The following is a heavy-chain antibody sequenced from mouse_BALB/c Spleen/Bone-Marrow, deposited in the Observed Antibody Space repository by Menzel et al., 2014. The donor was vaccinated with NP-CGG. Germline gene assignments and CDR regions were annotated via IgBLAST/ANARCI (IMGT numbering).Heavy chain of an antibody. CDR1: GFTFSDFY. V-gene: IGHV7-1*02. J-gene: IGHJ2*01. D-gene: IGHD4-1*01. CDR3: VRGNWAFFDY. CDR2: SRNKANDYTT. Sequence: EVMLVESGGGLVQPGGSLILSCATSGFTFSDFYMEWVRQSPGKRLEWIAISRNKANDYTTDYSASVKGRFIVSRDTSQSILYLQMHALRAEDTAIYYCVRGNWAFFDYWGQGATLTVSS.